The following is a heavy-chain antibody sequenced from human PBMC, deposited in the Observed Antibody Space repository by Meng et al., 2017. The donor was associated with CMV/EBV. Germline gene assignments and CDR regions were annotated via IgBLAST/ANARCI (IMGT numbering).Heavy chain of an antibody. V-gene: IGHV1-2*02. CDR3: ATYIGNYINWYFDL. D-gene: IGHD1-7*01. CDR2: INPNSGGT. J-gene: IGHJ2*01. Sequence: GEVKKPGASVQFSCKASGYTFTGYYMHWVRQAPGQGLEWMGWINPNSGGTNYAQKFQGRVTMTRDTSISTAYMELSRLRSDDTAVYYCATYIGNYINWYFDLWGRGTLVTVSS. CDR1: GYTFTGYY.